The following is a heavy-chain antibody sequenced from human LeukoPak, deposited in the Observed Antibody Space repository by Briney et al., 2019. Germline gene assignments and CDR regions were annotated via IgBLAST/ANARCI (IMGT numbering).Heavy chain of an antibody. CDR1: GYTFTSYW. D-gene: IGHD5-18*01. CDR3: ARQGYSYGSLPFDY. Sequence: KAGESLKTSSKGSGYTFTSYWIGWVRQLPGKGLEWMGIIYPGDSDTRYSPSFQGQVTISADKSISTAYLQWSSLKASDTAMYYCARQGYSYGSLPFDYWGQGTLVTVSS. J-gene: IGHJ4*02. CDR2: IYPGDSDT. V-gene: IGHV5-51*01.